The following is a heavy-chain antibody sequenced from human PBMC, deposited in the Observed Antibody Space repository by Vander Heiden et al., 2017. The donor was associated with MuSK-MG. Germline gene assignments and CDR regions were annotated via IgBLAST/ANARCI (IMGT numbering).Heavy chain of an antibody. J-gene: IGHJ4*02. V-gene: IGHV4-39*07. CDR3: ARYDYGDYVGFDY. CDR2: IYYSGST. D-gene: IGHD4-17*01. Sequence: QLQLQESGPGLVKPSETLSLTCTVSGGSISSSSYYWGWIRQPPGKGLEWIGSIYYSGSTYYNPALKSRVTISVDTSKNQFSLKLSSVTAADTAVYYYARYDYGDYVGFDYWGQGTLVAVYS. CDR1: GGSISSSSYY.